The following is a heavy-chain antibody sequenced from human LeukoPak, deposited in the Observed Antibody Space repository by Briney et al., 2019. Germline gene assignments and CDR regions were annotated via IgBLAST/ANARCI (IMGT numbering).Heavy chain of an antibody. CDR2: IWYDGSNK. Sequence: GGSLRLSCAASGFTFSSYGMHWVRQAPGKGLEWVAVIWYDGSNKYYADSVKGRFTISRDNSKNTLYLQMNSLRAEDTAVYYCARGRKWLRLQTDIYYYYGMDVWGQGTTVTVSS. CDR3: ARGRKWLRLQTDIYYYYGMDV. D-gene: IGHD5-12*01. J-gene: IGHJ6*02. CDR1: GFTFSSYG. V-gene: IGHV3-33*01.